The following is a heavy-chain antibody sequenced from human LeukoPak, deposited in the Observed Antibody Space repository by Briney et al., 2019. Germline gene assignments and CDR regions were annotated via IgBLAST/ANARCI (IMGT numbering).Heavy chain of an antibody. J-gene: IGHJ3*02. Sequence: GGSLRLSCAASGFTFSSYGMHWVRQAPGKGLEWVAVIWYDGSNKYYADSVKGRFTISRDNSKNTLYLQMSSLRAEDTAVYYCARDSVLLWFGESSGAFDIWGQGTMVTVSS. CDR3: ARDSVLLWFGESSGAFDI. CDR2: IWYDGSNK. CDR1: GFTFSSYG. D-gene: IGHD3-10*01. V-gene: IGHV3-33*01.